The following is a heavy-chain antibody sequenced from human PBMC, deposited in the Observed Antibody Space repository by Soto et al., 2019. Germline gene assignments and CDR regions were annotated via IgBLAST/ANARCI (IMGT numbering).Heavy chain of an antibody. V-gene: IGHV4-61*01. CDR2: IYYSGTT. Sequence: SETLSLTCTVSGGSVSSGSYYWSWIRQAPGKGLEWIGYIYYSGTTHYNPSLKSRVTISVDTSKKQFSLKLTSVTAADTAVYYCAREMTGDPTFFDYWGRGTLVTVSS. CDR3: AREMTGDPTFFDY. D-gene: IGHD3-16*01. CDR1: GGSVSSGSYY. J-gene: IGHJ4*02.